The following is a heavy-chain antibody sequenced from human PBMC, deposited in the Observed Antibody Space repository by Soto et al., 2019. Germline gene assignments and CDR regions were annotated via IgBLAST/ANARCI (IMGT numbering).Heavy chain of an antibody. D-gene: IGHD3-10*01. Sequence: EVQLVESGGGLVQPGGSLRLSCAASGFTFSSYSMNWVRQAPGKGLEWVSYISSSSSTIYYADSVKGRFTISRDNSKNTLYLQMNSLRAEDTAVYYCAKEDSGSGSYYPFDYWGQGTLVTVSS. CDR1: GFTFSSYS. J-gene: IGHJ4*02. CDR3: AKEDSGSGSYYPFDY. CDR2: ISSSSSTI. V-gene: IGHV3-48*01.